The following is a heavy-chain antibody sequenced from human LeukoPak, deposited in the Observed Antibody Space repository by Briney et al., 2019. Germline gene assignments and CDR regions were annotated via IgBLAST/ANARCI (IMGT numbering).Heavy chain of an antibody. CDR2: IYTSGST. CDR1: GGSISSYY. V-gene: IGHV4-4*07. J-gene: IGHJ3*02. Sequence: PSETLSLTCTVSGGSISSYYWSWIRRPAGKGLEWIGRIYTSGSTNYNPSLKSRVTMSVDTSKNQFSLKLSSVTAADTAVYYCARGCGGDCYSDDAFDIWGQGTMVTVSS. CDR3: ARGCGGDCYSDDAFDI. D-gene: IGHD2-21*02.